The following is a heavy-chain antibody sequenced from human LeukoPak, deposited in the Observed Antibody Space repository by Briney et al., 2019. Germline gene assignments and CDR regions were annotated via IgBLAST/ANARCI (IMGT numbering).Heavy chain of an antibody. Sequence: GGSLRLPCAASGFTFNNAWMSWVRQAPGKGLEWVGRIKTKTDDGTTAYAAPVKGRFIISRDDSKNTLYLQMNSLKTEDTAVYYCTTQFGYWGQGTLVTVSS. CDR2: IKTKTDDGTT. CDR1: GFTFNNAW. CDR3: TTQFGY. D-gene: IGHD3-16*01. V-gene: IGHV3-15*01. J-gene: IGHJ4*02.